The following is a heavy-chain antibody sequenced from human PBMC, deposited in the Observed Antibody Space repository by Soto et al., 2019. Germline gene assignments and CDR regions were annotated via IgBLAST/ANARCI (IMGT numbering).Heavy chain of an antibody. Sequence: QVQLVQSGAEVKKPGSSVKVSCKASGGTFSSYTISWVRQAPGQGLEWMGRIIPILGIANYAQKFQGRVTITADKSTSTAYMELISLRSEDTAVYYCARVPGPSSYYYYGMEVWAQGTTVTVSS. CDR3: ARVPGPSSYYYYGMEV. V-gene: IGHV1-69*02. J-gene: IGHJ6*02. CDR2: IIPILGIA. CDR1: GGTFSSYT.